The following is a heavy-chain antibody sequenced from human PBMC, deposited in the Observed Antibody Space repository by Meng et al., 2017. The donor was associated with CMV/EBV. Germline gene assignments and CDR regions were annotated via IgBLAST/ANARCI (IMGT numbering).Heavy chain of an antibody. D-gene: IGHD2-2*01. Sequence: SGYTLSHYWMHWVRQAPGQGLEWVGIINPSGGSTTYARKFQGRVVLTRDTSTSTVYMDLSSLRSEDRAVYYCARSGSTTSQQPGYFDLWGRGTLVTVSS. CDR3: ARSGSTTSQQPGYFDL. J-gene: IGHJ2*01. V-gene: IGHV1-46*01. CDR1: GYTLSHYW. CDR2: INPSGGST.